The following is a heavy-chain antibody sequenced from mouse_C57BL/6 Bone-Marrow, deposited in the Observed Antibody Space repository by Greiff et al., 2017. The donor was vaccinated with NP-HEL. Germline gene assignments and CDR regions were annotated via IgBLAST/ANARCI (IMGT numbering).Heavy chain of an antibody. D-gene: IGHD1-1*01. CDR3: ASPITTVVATVGRYYFDY. J-gene: IGHJ2*01. V-gene: IGHV5-2*01. Sequence: EVKLMESGGGLVQPGESLKLSCESNEYEFPSHDMSWVRKTPEKRLELVAAINSDGGSTYYPDTMERRFIISRDNTKKTLYLQMSSLRSEDTALYYCASPITTVVATVGRYYFDYWGQGTTLTVSS. CDR2: INSDGGST. CDR1: EYEFPSHD.